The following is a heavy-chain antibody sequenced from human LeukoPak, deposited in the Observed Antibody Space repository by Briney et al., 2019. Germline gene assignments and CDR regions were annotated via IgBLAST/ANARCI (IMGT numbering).Heavy chain of an antibody. V-gene: IGHV3-23*01. Sequence: GSLRLSCAASGFTFSSYAMSWVRQAPGKGLEWVSAISGSGGSTYYADSVKGRFTISRDNSKNTLYLQMNSLRAEDTAVYYCAKDKFRFWAVAGTGYFDYWGQGTLVTVSS. J-gene: IGHJ4*02. CDR1: GFTFSSYA. CDR3: AKDKFRFWAVAGTGYFDY. D-gene: IGHD6-19*01. CDR2: ISGSGGST.